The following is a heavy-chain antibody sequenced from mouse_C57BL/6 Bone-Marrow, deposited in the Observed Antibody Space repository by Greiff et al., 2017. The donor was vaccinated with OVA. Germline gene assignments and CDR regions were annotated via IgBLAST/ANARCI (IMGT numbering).Heavy chain of an antibody. CDR2: INPNYGTT. CDR1: GYSFTDYN. V-gene: IGHV1-39*01. J-gene: IGHJ4*01. CDR3: ARIGYHGCAMDY. Sequence: VQLQQSGPELVKPGASVKISCKASGYSFTDYNMNWVKQSNGKSLEWIGVINPNYGTTSYNQKFKGKATLTVDQSSSTAYMQFSSLTSENSAIYYCARIGYHGCAMDYWGQGTSVTVSS. D-gene: IGHD5-1-1*01.